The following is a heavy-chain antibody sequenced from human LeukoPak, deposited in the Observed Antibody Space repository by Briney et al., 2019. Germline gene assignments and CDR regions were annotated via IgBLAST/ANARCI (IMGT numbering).Heavy chain of an antibody. CDR2: IYYSGST. J-gene: IGHJ3*02. D-gene: IGHD1-26*01. Sequence: PSETLSLTCTVSGGSISSYYWSWIRQPPGKGLEWIGYIYYSGSTNYNPSLKSRVTISVDTSKNQFSLKLSSVTAADTAVYYCGRIMAWSGSFAHDAFDILGQGTMVTVSS. CDR3: GRIMAWSGSFAHDAFDI. V-gene: IGHV4-59*01. CDR1: GGSISSYY.